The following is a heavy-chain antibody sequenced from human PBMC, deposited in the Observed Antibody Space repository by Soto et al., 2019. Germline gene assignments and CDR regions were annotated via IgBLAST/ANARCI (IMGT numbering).Heavy chain of an antibody. CDR1: GFTFDDYA. V-gene: IGHV3-9*01. D-gene: IGHD5-12*01. CDR2: ISWNSGSI. Sequence: GGSLRLSCAASGFTFDDYAMHWVRQAPGKGLEWVSGISWNSGSIGYADSVKGRFTISRDNAKDSLYLQMNSLRAEDTALYYCAKDTASWNAFDIWGQGTMVTVSS. J-gene: IGHJ3*02. CDR3: AKDTASWNAFDI.